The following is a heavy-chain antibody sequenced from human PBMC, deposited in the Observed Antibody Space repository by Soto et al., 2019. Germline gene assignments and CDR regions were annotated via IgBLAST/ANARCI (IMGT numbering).Heavy chain of an antibody. CDR3: TRRGCSTTGCYFN. CDR2: INGDGSSL. D-gene: IGHD2-2*01. V-gene: IGHV3-74*01. CDR1: GFPFSSYW. Sequence: GGSLRLSCAASGFPFSSYWMHWVRQAPGKGLVWVSRINGDGSSLNYADSVKGRFTISRDNAKNTLYLQMNSLRAEDVAVYYCTRRGCSTTGCYFNWGRGTLVTVSS. J-gene: IGHJ4*02.